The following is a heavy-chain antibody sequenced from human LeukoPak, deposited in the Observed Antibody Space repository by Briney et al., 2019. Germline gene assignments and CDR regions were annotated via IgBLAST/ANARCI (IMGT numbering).Heavy chain of an antibody. CDR3: ARIRRRCSGGSCYSGGAFDI. D-gene: IGHD2-15*01. V-gene: IGHV4-39*01. Sequence: PSETLSLTCTVSGGSISSSSYYWGWIRQPPGKGLEWIGSIYYSGSTYYNPSLKSRVTISVDTSKNQFSLKLSSVTAADTAVYYCARIRRRCSGGSCYSGGAFDIWGQGTMVTVSS. CDR1: GGSISSSSYY. CDR2: IYYSGST. J-gene: IGHJ3*02.